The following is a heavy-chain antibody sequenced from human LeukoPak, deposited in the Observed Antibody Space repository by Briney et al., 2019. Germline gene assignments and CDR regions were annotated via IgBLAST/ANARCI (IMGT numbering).Heavy chain of an antibody. CDR3: AKDQGYGGNPLFDY. Sequence: GGSLRLSCAASGFTFSSYAMSWVRQAPGKGLEWVSAISGSGGSTYYADSVKGRFTISRDNSKNTLYLQMNSLRAEGTAVYYCAKDQGYGGNPLFDYWGQGTLVTVSS. CDR1: GFTFSSYA. CDR2: ISGSGGST. V-gene: IGHV3-23*01. J-gene: IGHJ4*02. D-gene: IGHD4-23*01.